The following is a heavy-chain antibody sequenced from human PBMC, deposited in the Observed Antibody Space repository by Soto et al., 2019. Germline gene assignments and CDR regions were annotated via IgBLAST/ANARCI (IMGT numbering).Heavy chain of an antibody. J-gene: IGHJ4*02. D-gene: IGHD3-22*01. CDR1: GFTFSSYA. Sequence: GGSLRLSCAASGFTFSSYAMHWVRQAPGKGLEWVAVISYDGSNKYYADSVKGRFTISRDNSKNTLYLQMNSLRAEDTAVYYCARDRYYDSSGYPDYWGQGTLVTVSS. V-gene: IGHV3-30-3*01. CDR2: ISYDGSNK. CDR3: ARDRYYDSSGYPDY.